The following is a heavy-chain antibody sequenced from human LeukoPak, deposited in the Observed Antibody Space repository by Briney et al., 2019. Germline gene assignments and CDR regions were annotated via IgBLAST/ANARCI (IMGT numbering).Heavy chain of an antibody. CDR1: GDSVSSNSAA. CDR3: ARGWEYSSGWYYFAY. Sequence: SQTLSLTCALSGDSVSSNSAAWNWIRQSPSRGLEWLGRTYYMSKWNNHYAEAVKSRITINPDTTKNQFSMELNSVTPEDTAVYYCARGWEYSSGWYYFAYWGQGTLVTVSS. J-gene: IGHJ4*02. D-gene: IGHD6-19*01. CDR2: TYYMSKWNN. V-gene: IGHV6-1*01.